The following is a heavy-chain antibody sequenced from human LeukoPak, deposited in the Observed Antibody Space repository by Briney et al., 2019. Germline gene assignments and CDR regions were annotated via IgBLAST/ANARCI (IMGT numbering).Heavy chain of an antibody. CDR3: AGLYGDEFDY. D-gene: IGHD4-17*01. Sequence: SETLSLTCAVYGGSFSGYYWSWIRQPPGKGLEWIGEINHSGSTNYNPSLKSRVTISVDTSKNQFSLKLSSVTAADTAVYYCAGLYGDEFDYWGQGTLVTVSS. CDR1: GGSFSGYY. V-gene: IGHV4-34*01. J-gene: IGHJ4*02. CDR2: INHSGST.